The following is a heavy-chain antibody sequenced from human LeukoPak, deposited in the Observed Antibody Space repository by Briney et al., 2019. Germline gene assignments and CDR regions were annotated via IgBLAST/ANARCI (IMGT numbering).Heavy chain of an antibody. CDR3: ARLPYCSSTSCYLAPDDYYYYGMDV. CDR1: GYTFTGYY. J-gene: IGHJ6*02. CDR2: INPSSGGT. Sequence: GASVKVSCKASGYTFTGYYMHWVRQAPGQGLEWTGWINPSSGGTNYAQKFQGRVTMTRDTSISTAYMELSRLRSDDTAMYYCARLPYCSSTSCYLAPDDYYYYGMDVWGQGTTVTVSS. V-gene: IGHV1-2*02. D-gene: IGHD2-2*01.